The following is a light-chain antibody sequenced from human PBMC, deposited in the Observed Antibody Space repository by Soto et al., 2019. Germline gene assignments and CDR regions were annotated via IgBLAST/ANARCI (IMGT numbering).Light chain of an antibody. CDR2: GAS. CDR3: QQYGNSFVG. J-gene: IGKJ1*01. Sequence: EIVLTQSPGTLSLSPGERATLSCRASQSVSSTYLAWYQHRPGQAPRLLIYGASSRATGIPDRFSGSGSGTDFTLIISRLEPEDCAVYYCQQYGNSFVGFGQGTKVDIK. CDR1: QSVSSTY. V-gene: IGKV3-20*01.